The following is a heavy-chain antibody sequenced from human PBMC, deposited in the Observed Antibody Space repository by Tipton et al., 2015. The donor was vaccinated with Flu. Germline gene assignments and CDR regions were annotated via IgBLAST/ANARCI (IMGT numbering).Heavy chain of an antibody. D-gene: IGHD1-7*01. CDR2: IYHSGST. V-gene: IGHV4-39*07. Sequence: TLSLTCTVSGGSISSSRYYWGWIRQPPGKGLEWIGSIYHSGSTYYNPSLKSRVTILVDTSKNQFSLKLSSVTAADTAVYYCASFISEYNWNYGEGLDYWGQGTLVTVSS. CDR1: GGSISSSRYY. CDR3: ASFISEYNWNYGEGLDY. J-gene: IGHJ4*02.